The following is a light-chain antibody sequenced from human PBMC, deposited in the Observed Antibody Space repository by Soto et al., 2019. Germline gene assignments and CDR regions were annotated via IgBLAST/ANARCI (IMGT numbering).Light chain of an antibody. CDR1: SSNIGSNY. Sequence: QAVLTQPPSASGNPGQRVTISCSGSSSNIGSNYVYWYQQLPGTAPKLLIYRNNQRPSGVPDRFSGSKSGTSASLAISGLRSEDEADYYCASWDDSLSGWVFGGGTKLTVL. V-gene: IGLV1-47*01. CDR2: RNN. J-gene: IGLJ3*02. CDR3: ASWDDSLSGWV.